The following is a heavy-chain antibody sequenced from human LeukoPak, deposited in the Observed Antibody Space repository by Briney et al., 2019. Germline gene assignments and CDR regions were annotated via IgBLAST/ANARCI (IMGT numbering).Heavy chain of an antibody. D-gene: IGHD2-2*01. J-gene: IGHJ4*02. CDR1: GYTFTVNY. V-gene: IGHV1-2*02. CDR2: MIPNSGVT. CDR3: TRGAGTSWFDY. Sequence: ASVKVSCKPSGYTFTVNYLHWVRQAPGQGLEWVGWMIPNSGVTVYAQNFQGRVTMTRDTSISTAYMELSSLTSDDTAVYYCTRGAGTSWFDYWGQGSLVTVSS.